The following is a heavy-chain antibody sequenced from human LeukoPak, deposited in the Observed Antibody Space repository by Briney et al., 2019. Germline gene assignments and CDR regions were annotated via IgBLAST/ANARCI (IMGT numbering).Heavy chain of an antibody. Sequence: ASVKVSCKASGGTFSSYAISWVRQAPGQGLEWMGRIIPILGIANYAQKFQGRVTITADKSTSTAYMELSSLRSEDTAVYYCARGVLDYYDSSGRGLYYFDYWGQGTLVTVSS. CDR3: ARGVLDYYDSSGRGLYYFDY. CDR2: IIPILGIA. J-gene: IGHJ4*02. CDR1: GGTFSSYA. V-gene: IGHV1-69*04. D-gene: IGHD3-22*01.